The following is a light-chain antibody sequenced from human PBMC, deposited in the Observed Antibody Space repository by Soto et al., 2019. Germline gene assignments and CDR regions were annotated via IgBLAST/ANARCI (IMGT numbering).Light chain of an antibody. Sequence: QAELTQPPSASGTPGQRVSISCSGGSSNIGSTSVDWYQQVPGLAPKLLIYSNDQRPSGVPDRISGSKSGTSGSLVISGLQAEDEADYFCATWDYNLNGVVFGGGTQLTVL. CDR3: ATWDYNLNGVV. CDR1: SSNIGSTS. CDR2: SND. J-gene: IGLJ2*01. V-gene: IGLV1-44*01.